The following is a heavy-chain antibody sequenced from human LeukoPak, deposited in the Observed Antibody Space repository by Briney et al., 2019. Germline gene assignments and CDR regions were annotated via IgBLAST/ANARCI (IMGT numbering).Heavy chain of an antibody. CDR1: GGSFSGYY. D-gene: IGHD2-8*01. V-gene: IGHV4-34*01. CDR2: IYHSGST. J-gene: IGHJ3*02. Sequence: SETLSLTCAVYGGSFSGYYWSWIRQPPGKGLEWIGYIYHSGSTYYNPSLKSRVTISVDRSKNQFSLKLSSVTAADTAVYYCASNSDIVLMVYEGAFDIWGQGTMVTVSS. CDR3: ASNSDIVLMVYEGAFDI.